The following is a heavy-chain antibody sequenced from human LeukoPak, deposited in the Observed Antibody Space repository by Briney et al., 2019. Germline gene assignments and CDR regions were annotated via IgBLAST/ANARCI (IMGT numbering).Heavy chain of an antibody. V-gene: IGHV3-23*01. D-gene: IGHD4-4*01. J-gene: IGHJ6*02. Sequence: PGGSLRLSCAASGFTFSSYAMSWVRQAPGKGLEWVSAISGSGGSTYYADSVKGRFTISRDNSKNTLYLQMNSLRAEDTAVYYCAKGIGGYSNYATYYYYGMDVWGQGTTVTVSS. CDR2: ISGSGGST. CDR1: GFTFSSYA. CDR3: AKGIGGYSNYATYYYYGMDV.